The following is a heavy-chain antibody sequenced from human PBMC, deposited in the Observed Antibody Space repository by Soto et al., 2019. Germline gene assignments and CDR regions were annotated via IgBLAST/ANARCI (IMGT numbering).Heavy chain of an antibody. V-gene: IGHV3-21*05. J-gene: IGHJ6*02. CDR3: ACVAPTIFGAQFHHNPVDV. Sequence: VGSLRLSCAASGITFRSYPMTWVREAQGKGLEWMSYISSSGTYTTYTDSVKGRFTVSRDNAKSSLYLQMNSLRGEDTAVYYCACVAPTIFGAQFHHNPVDVWGQGNTVTVSS. CDR2: ISSSGTYT. CDR1: GITFRSYP. D-gene: IGHD3-3*01.